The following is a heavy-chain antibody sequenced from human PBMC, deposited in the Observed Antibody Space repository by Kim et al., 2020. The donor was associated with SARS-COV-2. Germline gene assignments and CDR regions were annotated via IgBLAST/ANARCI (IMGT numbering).Heavy chain of an antibody. V-gene: IGHV3-74*01. CDR3: TTAFSENYVN. CDR2: INSDGSKT. D-gene: IGHD1-7*01. Sequence: GGSLRLSCAASGFTFSSIWMHWVRQTPGKGLVWVSAINSDGSKTNYADSVWGRFTISRDNAKNTLYLVMNSLSAEDTAMYYCTTAFSENYVNWGQGIPVTVSS. CDR1: GFTFSSIW. J-gene: IGHJ4*02.